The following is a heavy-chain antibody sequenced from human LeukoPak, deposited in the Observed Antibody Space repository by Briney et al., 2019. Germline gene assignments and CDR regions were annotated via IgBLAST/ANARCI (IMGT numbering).Heavy chain of an antibody. D-gene: IGHD4-17*01. CDR1: GGSFSDYF. CDR2: INHGGGT. V-gene: IGHV4-34*01. CDR3: ARGEDGTGDYRPTYFDS. Sequence: PAETLSLTCAVYGGSFSDYFWNWIRQPPGKGLEWIGEINHGGGTRYNPSLKSRATISVDTSKKQFSLNLTSVTAADTAVYYCARGEDGTGDYRPTYFDSWGQGTLVTVSS. J-gene: IGHJ4*02.